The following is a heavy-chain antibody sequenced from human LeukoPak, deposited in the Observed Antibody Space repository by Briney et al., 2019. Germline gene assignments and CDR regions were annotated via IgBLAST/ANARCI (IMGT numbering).Heavy chain of an antibody. J-gene: IGHJ4*02. V-gene: IGHV3-23*01. Sequence: GGSLRLSCVGSGFTFSNYAMSWVRQAPGKGLEWVSGISGSGGSTYYADSVKGRFTISRDNSKNTLYLQMNSLRAEDTAVYYCARAPGIAAAGTLDYWGQGTLVTVSS. CDR3: ARAPGIAAAGTLDY. CDR2: ISGSGGST. D-gene: IGHD6-13*01. CDR1: GFTFSNYA.